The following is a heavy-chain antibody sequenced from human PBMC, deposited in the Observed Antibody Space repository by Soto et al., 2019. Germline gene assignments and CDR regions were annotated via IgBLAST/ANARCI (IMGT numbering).Heavy chain of an antibody. CDR3: ARGSGSTFDY. J-gene: IGHJ4*02. Sequence: LSLTCTVSGGSISGYYWSWIRRPPGKGLEFIGNVYYSGNTNYNPSLKSRVTMSVDTSKNQFSLKLRSVTAADTAVYYCARGSGSTFDYSGPGTLVTVSS. CDR2: VYYSGNT. V-gene: IGHV4-59*01. D-gene: IGHD3-10*01. CDR1: GGSISGYY.